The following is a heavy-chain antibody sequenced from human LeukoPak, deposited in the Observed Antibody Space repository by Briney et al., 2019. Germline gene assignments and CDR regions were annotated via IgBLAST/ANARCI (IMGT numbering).Heavy chain of an antibody. CDR1: GLTFSTYG. V-gene: IGHV3-30*18. J-gene: IGHJ4*02. Sequence: PGGSLRLSGAASGLTFSTYGMHWVRQAPGKGREWVAVISYDGSNKYYADSVKGRFTIARDNSKNTLYLQMNSLRAEDTAVYYCAKDRGGSGWYFDYWGQGTLVTVSS. CDR2: ISYDGSNK. D-gene: IGHD6-19*01. CDR3: AKDRGGSGWYFDY.